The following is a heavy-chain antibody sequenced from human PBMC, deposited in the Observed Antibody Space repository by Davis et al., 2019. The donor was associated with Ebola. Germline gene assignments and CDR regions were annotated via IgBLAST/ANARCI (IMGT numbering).Heavy chain of an antibody. J-gene: IGHJ3*02. CDR1: GYSFTSYW. CDR3: ARPSNTDCSDGTCSSGFDI. D-gene: IGHD2-15*01. Sequence: GESLKISCKGSGYSFTSYWIGWVRQLPGKGLEWMGIIYPGDSDTRYSPSFQGQVTISADKSISTAYLQWSSLKASDTAMYYCARPSNTDCSDGTCSSGFDIWGQGTMVTVSS. CDR2: IYPGDSDT. V-gene: IGHV5-51*01.